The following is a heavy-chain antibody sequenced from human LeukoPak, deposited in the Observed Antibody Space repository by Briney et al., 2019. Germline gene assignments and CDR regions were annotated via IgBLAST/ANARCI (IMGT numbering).Heavy chain of an antibody. D-gene: IGHD1-1*01. CDR2: IYYSGST. Sequence: SETLSLTCTVSGGSISSYYRSWIRQPPGKGLEWIGYIYYSGSTNYNPSLKSRVTISVDTSKNQFSLKLSSVTAADTAVYYCARDPGTTGTTYFDLWGRGTLVTVSS. CDR1: GGSISSYY. J-gene: IGHJ2*01. V-gene: IGHV4-59*01. CDR3: ARDPGTTGTTYFDL.